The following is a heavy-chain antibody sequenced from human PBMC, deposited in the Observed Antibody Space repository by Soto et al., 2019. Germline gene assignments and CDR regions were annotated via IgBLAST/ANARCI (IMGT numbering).Heavy chain of an antibody. V-gene: IGHV3-74*01. CDR1: GFPFSNYW. D-gene: IGHD2-15*01. CDR2: INSDGSVS. CDR3: ARGDCVGGTCYSLAGPFYYYMDV. J-gene: IGHJ6*03. Sequence: EVQLVESGGGLVQPGGSLRLSCAASGFPFSNYWMYWVRQAPGKGLVWVSRINSDGSVSSYADSVKGRLTISRDNVKNTLYLQMDSLRAEDTAVYYCARGDCVGGTCYSLAGPFYYYMDVWGKGSTVTVFS.